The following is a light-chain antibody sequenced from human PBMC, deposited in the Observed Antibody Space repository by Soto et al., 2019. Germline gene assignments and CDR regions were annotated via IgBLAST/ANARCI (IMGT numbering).Light chain of an antibody. J-gene: IGKJ5*01. V-gene: IGKV3-11*01. CDR3: QQRTDRPPIT. Sequence: IVLTQSPATLSLSPGERATLSCRASQSVSSYLTWYQQKGGQAPRLLIYEASNRATGIPARFSGSGSGTDFTLTISSLEPDDFAVYYCQQRTDRPPITFGQGTRLELK. CDR1: QSVSSY. CDR2: EAS.